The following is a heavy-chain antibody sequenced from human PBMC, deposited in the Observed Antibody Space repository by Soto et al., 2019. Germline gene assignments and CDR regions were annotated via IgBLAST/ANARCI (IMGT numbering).Heavy chain of an antibody. CDR3: ARLDKFNGGWS. Sequence: QVQLVESGGGVVQPGRSLRLSCAASGFTFSSYAMHWVRRAPGKGLEWVAAVSHDGKSGFYADSVSGRFTVSRDNSNSLVYLQRDRLRPEDTALFYCARLDKFNGGWSWGQGTAVTVSS. D-gene: IGHD6-19*01. J-gene: IGHJ4*02. CDR1: GFTFSSYA. V-gene: IGHV3-30*14. CDR2: VSHDGKSG.